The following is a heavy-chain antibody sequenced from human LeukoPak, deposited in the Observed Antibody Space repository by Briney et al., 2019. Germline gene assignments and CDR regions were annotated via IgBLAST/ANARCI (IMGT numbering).Heavy chain of an antibody. D-gene: IGHD3-10*01. J-gene: IGHJ4*02. Sequence: GASVKVSCKASGGTFSSYAISWVRQAPGQGLEWMGRIIPILGIANYAQKFQGRVTITADKSTSTAYMELSSLRSEDTAVYYCVTVGGGGGVYWGQGTLVTVSS. V-gene: IGHV1-69*04. CDR2: IIPILGIA. CDR3: VTVGGGGGVY. CDR1: GGTFSSYA.